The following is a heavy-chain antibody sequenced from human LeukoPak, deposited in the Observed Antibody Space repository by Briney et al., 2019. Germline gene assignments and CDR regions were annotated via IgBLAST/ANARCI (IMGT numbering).Heavy chain of an antibody. CDR2: IGTAGDT. D-gene: IGHD1-1*01. CDR3: AKVAKERVGGVYYFDY. Sequence: GGSLRLSCAASGFTFSDYDMHWVRQATGKGLEWVSAIGTAGDTYYTGSVKGRFTIYRENAKNSLYLQMNSLRAGDTAVYYCAKVAKERVGGVYYFDYWGQGTLVTVSS. CDR1: GFTFSDYD. J-gene: IGHJ4*02. V-gene: IGHV3-13*01.